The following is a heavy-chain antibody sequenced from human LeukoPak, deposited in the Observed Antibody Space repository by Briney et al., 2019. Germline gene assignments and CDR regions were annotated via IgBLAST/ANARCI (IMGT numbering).Heavy chain of an antibody. V-gene: IGHV4-61*02. CDR3: ARDAEWFGELQNWFDP. J-gene: IGHJ5*02. CDR1: GGSISSGSYY. D-gene: IGHD3-10*01. CDR2: IYTSGST. Sequence: PSQTLSLTCTVSGGSISSGSYYWSWIRQPAGKGLEWIGRIYTSGSTNYNPSLKSRVTISVDTSKTQFSLKLSSVTAADTAVYYCARDAEWFGELQNWFDPWGQGTLVTVSS.